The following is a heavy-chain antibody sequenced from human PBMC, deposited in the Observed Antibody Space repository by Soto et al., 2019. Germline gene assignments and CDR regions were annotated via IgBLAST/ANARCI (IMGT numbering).Heavy chain of an antibody. J-gene: IGHJ6*02. CDR2: IYHSGST. V-gene: IGHV4-30-2*01. CDR3: ARGVDV. Sequence: QLQLQESGSRLVKPSQTLSLTCAVSGGSISSGGYSWSWIRQPPGKGLEWIGYIYHSGSTYYNPSLKSRVTISVDRSKNQFSLKLSSVTAADTAGYYCARGVDVWGQGTTVTVSS. CDR1: GGSISSGGYS.